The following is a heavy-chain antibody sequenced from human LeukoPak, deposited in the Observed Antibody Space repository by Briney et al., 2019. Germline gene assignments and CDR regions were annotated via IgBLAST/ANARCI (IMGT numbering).Heavy chain of an antibody. CDR3: ARHGIYYGLGSSYGLPNWFDP. D-gene: IGHD3-10*01. Sequence: PSETLSLTCTVSGGSISSSSYYWGWTRQPPGKGLEWIGSIYYSGSTYYNPSLKSRVTMSVDRSKNQFSLKLSSVTAADTAVYYCARHGIYYGLGSSYGLPNWFDPWGQGTLVTVSS. J-gene: IGHJ5*02. CDR1: GGSISSSSYY. V-gene: IGHV4-39*01. CDR2: IYYSGST.